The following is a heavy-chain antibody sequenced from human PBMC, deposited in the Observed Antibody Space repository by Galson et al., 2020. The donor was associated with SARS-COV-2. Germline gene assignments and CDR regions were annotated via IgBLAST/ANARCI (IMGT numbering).Heavy chain of an antibody. J-gene: IGHJ4*02. V-gene: IGHV3-30*04. Sequence: LSLTCAASGYTFSSYAMHWVRQAPGKGLEWGAVISYDGSNKYYADSVKGRFTISRDNSKNTLYLQMNSLRAEDTAVYYCASSLLWFGEPPGYWGQGTLFTVSS. D-gene: IGHD3-10*01. CDR1: GYTFSSYA. CDR3: ASSLLWFGEPPGY. CDR2: ISYDGSNK.